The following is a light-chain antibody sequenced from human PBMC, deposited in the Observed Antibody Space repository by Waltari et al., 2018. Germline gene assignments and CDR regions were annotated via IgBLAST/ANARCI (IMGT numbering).Light chain of an antibody. CDR1: QSISRW. J-gene: IGKJ3*01. CDR3: QHYNSFSALFT. V-gene: IGKV1-5*03. Sequence: DIQITQSPSPVSTSVAARVNTTCRASQSISRWLAWYQQKPGKAPKLLIHTASSLQSGVPSRFSGSGSGTEFTLNITSLQPDDFATYYCQHYNSFSALFTFGPGTQVDIK. CDR2: TAS.